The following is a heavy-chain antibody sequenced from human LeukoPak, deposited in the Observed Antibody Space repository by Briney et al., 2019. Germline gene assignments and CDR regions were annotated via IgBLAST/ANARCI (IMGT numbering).Heavy chain of an antibody. CDR1: GFTFSSYT. CDR2: ITSSGAYI. D-gene: IGHD5-18*01. CDR3: ATTSGYSYGNGNYFDY. J-gene: IGHJ4*02. V-gene: IGHV3-21*04. Sequence: PGGSLRLSCAASGFTFSSYTITWARQAPGMGLEWVSCITSSGAYIYYADSVKGRFTISRDNSKNTLYLQMNSLRAEDTAVYYCATTSGYSYGNGNYFDYWGQGTLVTVSS.